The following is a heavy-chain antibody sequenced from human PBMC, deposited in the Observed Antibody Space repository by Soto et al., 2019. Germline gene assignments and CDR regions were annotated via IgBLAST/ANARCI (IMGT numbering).Heavy chain of an antibody. J-gene: IGHJ6*02. CDR1: GFTFGSYG. V-gene: IGHV3-30-3*01. CDR2: ISYDGSNK. Sequence: PGGSLRLSCAASGFTFGSYGMHWVRQTPGKGLEWVAIISYDGSNKYYADSVKGRFTFSRDNSKNMLFLQMNSLRAEDAAVYYCVRRSTLSYHGMDVWGQGTTVTLSS. CDR3: VRRSTLSYHGMDV. D-gene: IGHD5-18*01.